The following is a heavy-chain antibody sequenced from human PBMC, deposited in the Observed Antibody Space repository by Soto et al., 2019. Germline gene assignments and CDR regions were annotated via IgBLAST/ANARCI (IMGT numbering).Heavy chain of an antibody. CDR2: IYYSGST. D-gene: IGHD3-3*01. V-gene: IGHV4-39*01. J-gene: IGHJ5*02. CDR3: ARQGAQLQKKYYDFWSGYRKNWFDP. CDR1: GGSISSSSYY. Sequence: SETLSLTCTVSGGSISSSSYYWGWIRQPPGKGLEWIGSIYYSGSTYYNPSLKSRVTISVDTSKNQFSLKLSSVTAADTAVYYCARQGAQLQKKYYDFWSGYRKNWFDPWGQGTLVTVSS.